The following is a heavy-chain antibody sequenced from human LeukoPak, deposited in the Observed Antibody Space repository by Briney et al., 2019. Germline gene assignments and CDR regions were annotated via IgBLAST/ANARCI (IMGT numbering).Heavy chain of an antibody. CDR2: IYYSGST. CDR1: GGSISSGSYY. CDR3: ARQRMMTYYYDSSGYYYAFDY. D-gene: IGHD3-22*01. V-gene: IGHV4-39*01. Sequence: SETLSLTCTVSGGSISSGSYYWGWIRQPPGKGLEWVVSIYYSGSTYYNPSLKSRVTISVDTSKNQFSLKLSSVTAADTAVYYCARQRMMTYYYDSSGYYYAFDYWGRGTLVTVSS. J-gene: IGHJ4*02.